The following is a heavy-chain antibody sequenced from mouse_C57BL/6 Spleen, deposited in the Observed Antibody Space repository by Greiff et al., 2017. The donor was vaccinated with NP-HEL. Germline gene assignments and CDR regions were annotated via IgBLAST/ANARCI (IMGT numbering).Heavy chain of an antibody. CDR1: GYTFTSYW. Sequence: VQLQQPGAELVMPGASVKLSCKASGYTFTSYWMHWVKQRPGQGLEWIGEIDPSDSYTNYNQKFKGKSTLTVDKSSSTAYMQLSSLTSEDSAVYYCARGEITTTDYWGQGTTLTVSS. J-gene: IGHJ2*01. D-gene: IGHD1-1*01. CDR3: ARGEITTTDY. V-gene: IGHV1-69*01. CDR2: IDPSDSYT.